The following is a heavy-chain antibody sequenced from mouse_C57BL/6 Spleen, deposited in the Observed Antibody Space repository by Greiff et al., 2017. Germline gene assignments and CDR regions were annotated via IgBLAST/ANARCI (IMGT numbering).Heavy chain of an antibody. CDR1: GYTFTSYD. V-gene: IGHV1-85*01. Sequence: VQLQQSGPELVKPGASVKLSCKASGYTFTSYDINWVKQRPGQGLEWIGWISPRDGSTKYNETFKGKATLTVDTSSSTAYMELHSLTSEDSAVYFCAREGGLRLRDFDYWGQGTTLTVSS. CDR2: ISPRDGST. CDR3: AREGGLRLRDFDY. D-gene: IGHD3-2*02. J-gene: IGHJ2*01.